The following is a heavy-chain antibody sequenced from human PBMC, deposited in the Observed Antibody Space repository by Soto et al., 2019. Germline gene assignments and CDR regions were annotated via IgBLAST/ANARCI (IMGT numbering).Heavy chain of an antibody. CDR3: ATSYSSGNRSELNY. D-gene: IGHD3-22*01. CDR2: AHYGGSV. J-gene: IGHJ4*02. V-gene: IGHV4-61*01. CDR1: GVSVSSGSFH. Sequence: SESLCLTGIVSGVSVSSGSFHGNWIRQSPGKGLEWIGYAHYGGSVNYDPSLKSRLTISVDTSKNQFFLKLTSVTAADTAVYYCATSYSSGNRSELNYWGPRTLLTVSS.